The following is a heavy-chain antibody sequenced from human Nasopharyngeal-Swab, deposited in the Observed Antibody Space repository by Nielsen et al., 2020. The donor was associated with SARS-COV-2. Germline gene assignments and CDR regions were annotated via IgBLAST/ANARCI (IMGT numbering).Heavy chain of an antibody. D-gene: IGHD3-3*01. CDR1: GGSISSYY. J-gene: IGHJ3*02. CDR3: ARGGGLGYYDFWSGYSQTSDAFDI. CDR2: IYYSGST. Sequence: ESLKISCSVSGGSISSYYWSWIRQPPGKGLEWIGYIYYSGSTNYNSSLKSRVTISVDTSKNQFSLKLSSVTAADTAVYYCARGGGLGYYDFWSGYSQTSDAFDIWGQGTMVTVSS. V-gene: IGHV4-59*01.